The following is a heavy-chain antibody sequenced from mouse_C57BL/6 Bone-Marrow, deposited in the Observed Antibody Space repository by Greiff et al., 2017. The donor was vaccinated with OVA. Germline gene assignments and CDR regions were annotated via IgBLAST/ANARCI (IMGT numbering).Heavy chain of an antibody. J-gene: IGHJ2*01. CDR2: IDPSDSYT. CDR1: GYTFTSYW. D-gene: IGHD1-1*01. V-gene: IGHV1-69*01. Sequence: VQLQQPGAELVMPGASVKLSCKASGYTFTSYWMHWVKQRPGQGLEWIGEIDPSDSYTNSNQKFKGKSTLTVDKSSSTAYMQLSSLTSEDSAVYYCARRSYYYGSSFFDYWGQGTTRTVSS. CDR3: ARRSYYYGSSFFDY.